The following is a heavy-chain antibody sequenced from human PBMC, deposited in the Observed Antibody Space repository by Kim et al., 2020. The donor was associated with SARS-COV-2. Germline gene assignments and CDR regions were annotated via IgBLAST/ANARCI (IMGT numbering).Heavy chain of an antibody. J-gene: IGHJ4*02. D-gene: IGHD6-19*01. CDR3: ARDHFPHSSASVPPDY. Sequence: SVKVSCKASGGTFSSYTISWVRQAPGQGLEWMGRIIPILGIANYAQKFQGRVTITADKSTSTAYMELSSLRSEDTAVYYCARDHFPHSSASVPPDYWGQGTLVTVSS. V-gene: IGHV1-69*04. CDR2: IIPILGIA. CDR1: GGTFSSYT.